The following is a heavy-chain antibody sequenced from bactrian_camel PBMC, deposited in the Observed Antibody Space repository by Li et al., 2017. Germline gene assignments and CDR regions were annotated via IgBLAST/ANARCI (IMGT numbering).Heavy chain of an antibody. D-gene: IGHD2*01. CDR2: ISSAGST. V-gene: IGHV3S53*01. CDR3: AVGGSCRAPVISEYDY. CDR1: VASFYC. J-gene: IGHJ4*01. Sequence: HVQLVESGGGSVQPGGSLRLSCAAPVASFYCMGWFRQAPGKEREGVAAISSAGSTSYADAVKGRFTISKDSAQDKLYLQMDNLTPDDTGMYYCAVGGSCRAPVISEYDYWGHGTQVTVS.